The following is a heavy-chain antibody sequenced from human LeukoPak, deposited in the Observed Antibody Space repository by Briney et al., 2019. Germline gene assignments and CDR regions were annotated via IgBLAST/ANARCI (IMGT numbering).Heavy chain of an antibody. CDR3: ARDRLLGSYYYYMDV. CDR1: GYTFTSYA. J-gene: IGHJ6*03. Sequence: GASEKVSCEASGYTFTSYAMNWVRQAPGQGLEWMGWINTNTGNPTYAQGFTGRFVFSLDTSVSTAYLQISSLKAEDTAVYYCARDRLLGSYYYYMDVWGKGTTVTVSS. D-gene: IGHD3-16*01. CDR2: INTNTGNP. V-gene: IGHV7-4-1*02.